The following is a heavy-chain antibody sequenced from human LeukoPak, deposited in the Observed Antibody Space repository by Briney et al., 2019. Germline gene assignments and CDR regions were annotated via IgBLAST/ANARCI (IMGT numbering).Heavy chain of an antibody. D-gene: IGHD6-19*01. J-gene: IGHJ4*02. Sequence: GASVKVSCKASGYSFTTYALHWVRQAPGQRLEWMGWISAYNGNTNYAQKLQGRVTMTTDTSTSTAYMELRSLRSDDTAVYYCARGGIAVAGTHPLRYWGQGTLVTVSS. CDR1: GYSFTTYA. CDR2: ISAYNGNT. V-gene: IGHV1-18*01. CDR3: ARGGIAVAGTHPLRY.